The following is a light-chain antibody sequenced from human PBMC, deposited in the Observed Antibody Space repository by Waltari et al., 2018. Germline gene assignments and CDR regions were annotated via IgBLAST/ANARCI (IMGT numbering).Light chain of an antibody. J-gene: IGKJ1*01. V-gene: IGKV3-20*01. CDR2: GAS. CDR3: QHYVRLPVS. Sequence: ELVLTQSPGTLSFSPGERATLACRASQSVSRSLAWYQQKPGQAPRLLIYGASSRATGVPDRFSGSGSGTDFRLTISRLEPEDFAVYYCQHYVRLPVSFGQGTKVEIK. CDR1: QSVSRS.